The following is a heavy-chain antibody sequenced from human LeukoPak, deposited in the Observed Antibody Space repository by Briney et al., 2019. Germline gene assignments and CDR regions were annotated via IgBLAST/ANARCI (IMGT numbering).Heavy chain of an antibody. D-gene: IGHD1-1*01. V-gene: IGHV3-30*02. CDR1: GVTFSDFA. CDR2: IRSDASNT. J-gene: IGHJ4*02. CDR3: AKGGTRGTYYFDY. Sequence: PGGSLRLSCAASGVTFSDFAMHWVRQAPGKGLEWVAYIRSDASNTYYADSVKGRFTISRDISKNTLYLQMSSLTAEDTAVCYCAKGGTRGTYYFDYWGQGALVTVSS.